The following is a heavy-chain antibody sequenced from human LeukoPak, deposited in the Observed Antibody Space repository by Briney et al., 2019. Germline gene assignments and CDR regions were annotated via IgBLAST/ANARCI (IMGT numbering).Heavy chain of an antibody. D-gene: IGHD7-27*01. J-gene: IGHJ6*03. CDR1: GGSISSYY. CDR2: IYTSGST. Sequence: PSETLSLTCSVSGGSISSYYWSWIRQPAGKGLEWIGRIYTSGSTNYNPSLKSRVTMSVDTSKNQFSLKLRSVTAADTAVYYCARGYNWGSPTRNFYYLDVWGKGTTVTVSS. CDR3: ARGYNWGSPTRNFYYLDV. V-gene: IGHV4-4*07.